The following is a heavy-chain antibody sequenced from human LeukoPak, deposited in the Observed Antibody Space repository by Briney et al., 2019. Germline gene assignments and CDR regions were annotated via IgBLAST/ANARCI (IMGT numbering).Heavy chain of an antibody. Sequence: KTSETLSLTCAVYGGSISSGGYYWSWIRQHPGKGLEWIGYIYYSGSTYYNPSLKSRVTISVDTSKNQFSLKLSSVTAADTAVYYCARQHSGSYYFDYWGQGTLVTVSS. V-gene: IGHV4-31*11. D-gene: IGHD1-26*01. CDR1: GGSISSGGYY. CDR3: ARQHSGSYYFDY. J-gene: IGHJ4*02. CDR2: IYYSGST.